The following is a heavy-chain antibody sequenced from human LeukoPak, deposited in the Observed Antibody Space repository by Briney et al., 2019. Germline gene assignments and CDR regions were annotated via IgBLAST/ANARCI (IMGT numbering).Heavy chain of an antibody. CDR3: ATRYDSSGYYYEEPFHFDY. CDR1: GGSISSYY. CDR2: IYYSGST. D-gene: IGHD3-22*01. J-gene: IGHJ4*02. V-gene: IGHV4-59*04. Sequence: PSETLSLTCTVSGGSISSYYWSWIRQPPGKGLEWIGYIYYSGSTYYNPSLKSRVTISVDTSKNQFSLKLSSVTAADTAVYYCATRYDSSGYYYEEPFHFDYWGQGTLVTVSS.